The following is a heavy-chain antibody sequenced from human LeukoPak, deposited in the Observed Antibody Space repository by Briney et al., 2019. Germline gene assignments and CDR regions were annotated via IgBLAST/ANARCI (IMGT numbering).Heavy chain of an antibody. CDR1: GGSFSGYY. CDR2: INHSGST. J-gene: IGHJ3*02. V-gene: IGHV4-34*01. CDR3: ARGGRRYFDRGAFDI. Sequence: TSETLSLTCAVYGGSFSGYYWSWIRQPPGKGLEWIGEINHSGSTNYNPSLKSRVTISVDTSKNQFSLKLSSVTAADTAVYYCARGGRRYFDRGAFDIWGQGTMVTVSS. D-gene: IGHD3-9*01.